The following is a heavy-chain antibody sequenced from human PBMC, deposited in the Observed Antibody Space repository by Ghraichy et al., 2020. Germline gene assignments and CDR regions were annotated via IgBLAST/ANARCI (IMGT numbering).Heavy chain of an antibody. J-gene: IGHJ4*02. D-gene: IGHD3-10*01. Sequence: SETLSLTCAVYGGSFSGYYWSWIRQPPGKGLEWIGEINHSGSTNYNPSLKSRVTISVDTSKNQFSLKLSSVTAADTAVYYCARGRITMVRGVTADYWGQGTLVTVSS. CDR2: INHSGST. V-gene: IGHV4-34*01. CDR3: ARGRITMVRGVTADY. CDR1: GGSFSGYY.